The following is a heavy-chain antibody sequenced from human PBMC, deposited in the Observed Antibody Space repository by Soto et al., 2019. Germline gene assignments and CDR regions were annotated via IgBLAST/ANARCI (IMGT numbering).Heavy chain of an antibody. V-gene: IGHV3-33*01. CDR1: GFTFSSYG. CDR2: IWYDGSNK. CDR3: ARDEERYYDSSGSPDY. J-gene: IGHJ4*02. D-gene: IGHD3-22*01. Sequence: QVQLVESGGGVVQPGRSLRLSCAASGFTFSSYGMHWVRQAPGKGLEWVAVIWYDGSNKYYADSVKGRFTISRDNSKNTLYLQMNSLRAEDTAVYYCARDEERYYDSSGSPDYWGQGTLVTVSS.